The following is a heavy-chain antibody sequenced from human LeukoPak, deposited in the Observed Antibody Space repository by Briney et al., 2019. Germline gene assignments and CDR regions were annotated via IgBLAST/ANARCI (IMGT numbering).Heavy chain of an antibody. CDR3: ARWGESGYSGYDPSPAAAILPSGFDY. D-gene: IGHD5-12*01. CDR1: GGSISSGGYS. CDR2: IYHSGST. V-gene: IGHV4-30-2*01. Sequence: SETLSLTCAVSGGSISSGGYSWSWIRQPPGKGLEWIGYIYHSGSTYYNPSLKSRVTISVDRSKNQFSLKLSSVTAADTAVYYCARWGESGYSGYDPSPAAAILPSGFDYWGQGTLVTVSS. J-gene: IGHJ4*02.